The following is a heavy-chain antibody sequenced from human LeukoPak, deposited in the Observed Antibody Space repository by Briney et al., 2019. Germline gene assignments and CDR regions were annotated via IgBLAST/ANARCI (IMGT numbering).Heavy chain of an antibody. J-gene: IGHJ3*02. V-gene: IGHV3-7*04. CDR2: IKQDGSEK. CDR3: ARGGGLSLPPDI. D-gene: IGHD3-16*01. CDR1: GFTFSSYW. Sequence: GGSLRLSCAASGFTFSSYWMTWVRQAPGKGLEWVASIKQDGSEKYYMDSVKGRFTVSRDNAKNSLYLQMNSLRAEDTAVYYCARGGGLSLPPDIWGQGTMATVSS.